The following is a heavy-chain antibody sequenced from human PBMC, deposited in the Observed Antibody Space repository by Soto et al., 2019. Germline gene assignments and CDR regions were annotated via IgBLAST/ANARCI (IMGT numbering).Heavy chain of an antibody. Sequence: QVQLQESGPGLVKPSETLSLTCTVSGGSISSYYWSWLRQPPGKGLEWIGYIYYSGSTNYNPSLNSRVTISVDTSKTQFSLKLRSVTAADTAVYFGARDQFMRCSGGSCYDSYGMDVWGRGTTVTVSS. CDR1: GGSISSYY. D-gene: IGHD2-15*01. J-gene: IGHJ6*02. CDR2: IYYSGST. V-gene: IGHV4-59*01. CDR3: ARDQFMRCSGGSCYDSYGMDV.